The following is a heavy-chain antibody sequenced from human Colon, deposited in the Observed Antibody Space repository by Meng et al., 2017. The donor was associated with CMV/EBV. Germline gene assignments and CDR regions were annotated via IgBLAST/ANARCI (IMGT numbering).Heavy chain of an antibody. D-gene: IGHD1-7*01. CDR3: ARDGLELPVRARGQFDY. J-gene: IGHJ4*02. CDR2: ISGSGSAI. Sequence: GESLKISCAASGFSFSDYYMAWIRQAPGKGLEWVSYISGSGSAIYYADSVRGRFTISRDNANNSLSLHMHSLRAEDTAVYFCARDGLELPVRARGQFDYWGQGTVVTVSS. V-gene: IGHV3-11*01. CDR1: GFSFSDYY.